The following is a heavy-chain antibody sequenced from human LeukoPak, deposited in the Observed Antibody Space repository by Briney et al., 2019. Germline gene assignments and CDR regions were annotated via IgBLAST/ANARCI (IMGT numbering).Heavy chain of an antibody. D-gene: IGHD3-3*01. CDR3: ARAIPYDFWSGYLLYMDV. V-gene: IGHV1-2*02. J-gene: IGHJ6*03. Sequence: GAPVKVSCKASGYTFTGYYMHWVRQAPGQGLEWMGWINPNSGGTNYAQKFQGRVTMTRDTSISTAYMELSRLRSDDTAVYYCARAIPYDFWSGYLLYMDVWGKGTTVTVSS. CDR1: GYTFTGYY. CDR2: INPNSGGT.